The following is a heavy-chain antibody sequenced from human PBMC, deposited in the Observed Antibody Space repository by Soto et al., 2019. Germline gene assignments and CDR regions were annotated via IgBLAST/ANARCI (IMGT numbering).Heavy chain of an antibody. CDR1: GGTFSSYA. D-gene: IGHD3-10*01. J-gene: IGHJ5*02. V-gene: IGHV1-69*01. Sequence: VPLVQSGAEVKKPGSSVTVSCKASGGTFSSYAIHWVRQAPGQGLEWMGGIIPMYGPAKYAQRFQGRVTITADESTTTVYMELTRLPSQDTAVYYCARVTSMVRGVIDTWFDPWGHGTLVTVSS. CDR2: IIPMYGPA. CDR3: ARVTSMVRGVIDTWFDP.